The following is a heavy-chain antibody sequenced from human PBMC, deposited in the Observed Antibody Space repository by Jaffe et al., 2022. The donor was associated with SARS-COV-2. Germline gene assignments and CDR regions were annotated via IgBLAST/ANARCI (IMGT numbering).Heavy chain of an antibody. D-gene: IGHD4-17*01. Sequence: EVQLVESGGGLVQPGGSLRLSCAASGFTFSSYWMSWVRQAPGKGLEWVANIKQDGSEKYYVDSVKGRFTISRDNAKNSLYLQMNSLRAEDTAVYYCARDGADGVGLDYGMDVWGQGTTVTVSS. J-gene: IGHJ6*02. V-gene: IGHV3-7*01. CDR1: GFTFSSYW. CDR3: ARDGADGVGLDYGMDV. CDR2: IKQDGSEK.